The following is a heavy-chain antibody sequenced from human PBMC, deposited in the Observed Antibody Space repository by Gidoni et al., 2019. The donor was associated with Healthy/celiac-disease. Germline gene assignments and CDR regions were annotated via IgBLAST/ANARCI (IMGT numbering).Heavy chain of an antibody. Sequence: EVQLVESGGGLVQPGGSLRLSCAASGFTFSSYSMNWVRQAPGKGLEWVSYISSSSSTIYYADSVKGRFTISRDNAKNSLYLQMNSLRAEDTAVYYCARDYYDSSGYPYYFDYWGQGTLVTVSS. J-gene: IGHJ4*02. V-gene: IGHV3-48*01. CDR3: ARDYYDSSGYPYYFDY. CDR1: GFTFSSYS. D-gene: IGHD3-22*01. CDR2: ISSSSSTI.